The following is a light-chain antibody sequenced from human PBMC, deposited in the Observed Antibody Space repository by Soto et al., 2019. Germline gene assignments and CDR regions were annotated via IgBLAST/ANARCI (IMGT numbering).Light chain of an antibody. J-gene: IGLJ1*01. CDR3: SSYTSSSFEL. CDR2: EVS. V-gene: IGLV2-14*01. CDR1: SSDVGGYNY. Sequence: QSVLTQPASVSGSPGQSITISCTGTSSDVGGYNYVSWYQQHPGKAPKLLIYEVSNRPPGLSNRFSGSNPRTTASLTISGLHPEDEPDYYCSSYTSSSFELFRTGTKVTVL.